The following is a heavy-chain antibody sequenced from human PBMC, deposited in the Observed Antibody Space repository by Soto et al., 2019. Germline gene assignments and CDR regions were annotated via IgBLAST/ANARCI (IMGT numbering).Heavy chain of an antibody. J-gene: IGHJ3*01. Sequence: GGSLRLSCAFSGFTINSHAMGWVRQAPGKGLEWVSAIGPRGRDTYYAASVKGRFTISRDNSKNTVSLQMNSLRAEDTAVYYCAILGGTYYAFDFWGQGTLVTVSS. D-gene: IGHD1-26*01. CDR2: IGPRGRDT. V-gene: IGHV3-23*01. CDR3: AILGGTYYAFDF. CDR1: GFTINSHA.